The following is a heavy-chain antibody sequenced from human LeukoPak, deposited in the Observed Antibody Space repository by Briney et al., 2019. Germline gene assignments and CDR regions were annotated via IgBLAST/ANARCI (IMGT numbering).Heavy chain of an antibody. CDR3: ARDLGDYSFDY. Sequence: GVPLRLSCAASGFTFSSYSKNWVRQAPGKGLEWVSSISSSSSYIYYADSVKGRFTISRDNAKNSLYLQMNSLRAEDTAVYYCARDLGDYSFDYWGRGTLVTVSS. D-gene: IGHD4-17*01. V-gene: IGHV3-21*01. CDR1: GFTFSSYS. J-gene: IGHJ4*02. CDR2: ISSSSSYI.